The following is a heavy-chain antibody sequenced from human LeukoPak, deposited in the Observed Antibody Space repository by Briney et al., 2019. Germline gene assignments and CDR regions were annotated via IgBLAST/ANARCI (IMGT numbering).Heavy chain of an antibody. Sequence: SETLSLTCAVYGGSFSGYYWSWIRQPPGKGLEWTGEINHSGSTDYNPSLKSRVTISVDTSKNQFSLKLSSVTAADTAVYYCASRSNWGQGTLVTVSS. CDR3: ASRSN. J-gene: IGHJ4*02. CDR1: GGSFSGYY. CDR2: INHSGST. V-gene: IGHV4-34*01.